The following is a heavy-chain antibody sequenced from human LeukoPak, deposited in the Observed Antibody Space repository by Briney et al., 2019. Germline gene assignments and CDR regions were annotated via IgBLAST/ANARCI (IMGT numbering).Heavy chain of an antibody. D-gene: IGHD6-13*01. V-gene: IGHV3-23*01. CDR3: AKDSYSSSWMYYYYMDV. J-gene: IGHJ6*03. Sequence: GGSLRLSCAASGFTFSSYAMSWVRQAPGKGLEWVSAISGSGGSTYYADSVKGRFTISRDNYKNTLYLQMNSLRAEETAVYYCAKDSYSSSWMYYYYMDVWGKGNTVTVSS. CDR2: ISGSGGST. CDR1: GFTFSSYA.